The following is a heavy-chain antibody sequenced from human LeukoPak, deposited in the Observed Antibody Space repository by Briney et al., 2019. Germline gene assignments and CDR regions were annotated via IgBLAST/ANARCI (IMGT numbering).Heavy chain of an antibody. Sequence: SETLSLTCTVSGGSISSYYWSWIRQPPGKGLEWIGEINHSGSTNYNPSLKSRVTISVDTSKNQFSLKLSSVTAADTAVYYCARPRRRYSSGWFYFDYWGQGTLVTVSS. J-gene: IGHJ4*02. CDR3: ARPRRRYSSGWFYFDY. V-gene: IGHV4-34*01. D-gene: IGHD6-19*01. CDR2: INHSGST. CDR1: GGSISSYY.